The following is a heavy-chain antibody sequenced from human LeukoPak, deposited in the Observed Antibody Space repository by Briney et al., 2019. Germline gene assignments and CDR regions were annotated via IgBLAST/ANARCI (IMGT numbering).Heavy chain of an antibody. V-gene: IGHV3-23*01. CDR1: GFSFSTYA. D-gene: IGHD3-3*01. CDR2: ISATGGST. J-gene: IGHJ4*02. CDR3: AKAHADFWSAFDY. Sequence: PGGSLRPSCAASGFSFSTYAMSWVRQAPGKGLEWVSAISATGGSTYYADSVKGRFTISRDNSKNTLYLQMNSLRAEDTAVYYCAKAHADFWSAFDYWGQGTLVTVSS.